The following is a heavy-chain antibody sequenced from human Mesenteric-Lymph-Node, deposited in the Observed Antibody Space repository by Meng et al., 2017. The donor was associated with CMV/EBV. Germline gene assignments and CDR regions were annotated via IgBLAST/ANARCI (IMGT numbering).Heavy chain of an antibody. CDR2: MYYSGST. CDR3: ARDQGYYDY. CDR1: GGSISSSTYY. J-gene: IGHJ4*02. V-gene: IGHV4-39*07. D-gene: IGHD3-22*01. Sequence: GSLRLSCTVSGGSISSSTYYWGWIRQPPGKGLEWIGSMYYSGSTYYNPSLKSRVTISVDTSKNQVSLKLGSVTAADTAVYYCARDQGYYDYWGQGTLVTVSS.